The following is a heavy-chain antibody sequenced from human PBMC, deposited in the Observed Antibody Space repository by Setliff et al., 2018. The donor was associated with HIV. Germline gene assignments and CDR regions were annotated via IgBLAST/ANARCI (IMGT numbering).Heavy chain of an antibody. CDR2: VYYSGSV. J-gene: IGHJ3*01. CDR1: GGTLSSRDYN. Sequence: SETLSLTSSVSGGTLSSRDYNWGWIRQPPGKGLEWIGSVYYSGSVNCNPSLKSRVTMSVDTSKNQFTLNLNSVTAADTAVYYCARHRGSYLDPLDVWGRGTMVTVSS. V-gene: IGHV4-39*01. CDR3: ARHRGSYLDPLDV. D-gene: IGHD1-26*01.